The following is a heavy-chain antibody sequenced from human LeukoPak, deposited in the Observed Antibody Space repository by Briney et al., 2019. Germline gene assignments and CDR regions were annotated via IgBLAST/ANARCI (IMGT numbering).Heavy chain of an antibody. V-gene: IGHV3-48*01. CDR1: GITFRIYS. D-gene: IGHD3-3*01. J-gene: IGHJ4*02. CDR3: AKVDDFWSGHGDFDY. Sequence: GGSLRLSCAVSGITFRIYSINWVRQAPGKGLEWVSYISSSATTTYYADSVKGRFTISRDNSKNTLYLQMNSLRAEDTAVYYCAKVDDFWSGHGDFDYWGQGTLVTVSS. CDR2: ISSSATTT.